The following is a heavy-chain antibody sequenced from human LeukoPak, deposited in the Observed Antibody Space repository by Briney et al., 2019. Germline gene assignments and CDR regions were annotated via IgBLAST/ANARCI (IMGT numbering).Heavy chain of an antibody. V-gene: IGHV3-9*01. CDR2: ISWNSGSI. J-gene: IGHJ4*02. CDR3: AKAKASHFDY. CDR1: GFPFDDYA. Sequence: GGSLRLSCAASGFPFDDYAMHWVRQAPGKGLEWVSGISWNSGSIGYADSVKGRFTISRDNAKNSLYLQMNSLRAEDTALYYCAKAKASHFDYWGQGTLVTVSS.